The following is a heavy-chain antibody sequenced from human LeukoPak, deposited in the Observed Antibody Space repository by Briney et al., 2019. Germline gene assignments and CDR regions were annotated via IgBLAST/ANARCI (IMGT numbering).Heavy chain of an antibody. J-gene: IGHJ4*02. V-gene: IGHV3-23*01. CDR3: AKGGDGYKILYYLDY. CDR2: ISGSGGST. Sequence: GGSLRLSCAASGFTFSSYAMSWVRQAPGKGLEWVSAISGSGGSTYYADSVKGRFTISRDNSKNTLYLQMNSLRAEDTAVYYCAKGGDGYKILYYLDYWGQGTLVTVSS. D-gene: IGHD5-24*01. CDR1: GFTFSSYA.